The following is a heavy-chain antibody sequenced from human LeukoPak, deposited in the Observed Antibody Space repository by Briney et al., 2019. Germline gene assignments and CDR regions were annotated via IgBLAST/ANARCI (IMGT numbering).Heavy chain of an antibody. V-gene: IGHV3-23*01. J-gene: IGHJ4*02. Sequence: PGGSLRLSCAASGFTFRSYAMGWVRQAPGKGLEWVSAISGSGGTTYYADSVKGRFTISRDNSKNTLYLQMNSLRAEDTAVYYCAKDLAFGTTNYFDYWGQGTLVTLSS. CDR1: GFTFRSYA. CDR3: AKDLAFGTTNYFDY. D-gene: IGHD1-7*01. CDR2: ISGSGGTT.